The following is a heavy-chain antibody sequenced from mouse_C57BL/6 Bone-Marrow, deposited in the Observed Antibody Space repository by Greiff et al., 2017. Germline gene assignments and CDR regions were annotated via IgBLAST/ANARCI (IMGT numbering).Heavy chain of an antibody. J-gene: IGHJ2*01. CDR2: ISDGGSYT. D-gene: IGHD1-1*02. Sequence: EVMLVESGGGLVKPGGSLKLSCAASGFTFSSSAMSWVRQTPEKRLEWVATISDGGSYTYYPDNVKGRFTISRDNAKNNLYLQMSHLKSEDTAMYYCARGGYFDYWGQGTTLTVSS. V-gene: IGHV5-4*03. CDR3: ARGGYFDY. CDR1: GFTFSSSA.